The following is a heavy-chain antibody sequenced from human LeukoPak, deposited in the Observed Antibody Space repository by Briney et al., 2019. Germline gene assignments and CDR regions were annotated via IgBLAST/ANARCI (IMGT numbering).Heavy chain of an antibody. CDR3: ARGYRAPQTFYSYHYFDS. V-gene: IGHV4-34*01. J-gene: IGHJ4*02. CDR2: INHFGST. D-gene: IGHD5-18*01. Sequence: SSETLSLTCAVYGGSFSGYYWSWIRQPPGKGLEWIGEINHFGSTNYNPSLKSRVTISGDTSKNQFSLKVNSVTAADTAVYYCARGYRAPQTFYSYHYFDSWAQGIQVTVSS. CDR1: GGSFSGYY.